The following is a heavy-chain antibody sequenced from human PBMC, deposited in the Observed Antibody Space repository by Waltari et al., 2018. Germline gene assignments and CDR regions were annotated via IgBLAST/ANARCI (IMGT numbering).Heavy chain of an antibody. V-gene: IGHV1-18*01. CDR1: GSDVTGDG. J-gene: IGHJ6*03. CDR3: ARGLARGIHPYYYMDV. CDR2: ISPYTENT. Sequence: QLVQSGSEVKKPGASVKVSCMTSGSDVTGDGTNWVRRDPGKRLEWMGWISPYTENTNNDEQFRGRITVTTDTSTRTAYMELRNLRSDDTAVYYCARGLARGIHPYYYMDVWGQGTTVTVSS. D-gene: IGHD3-10*01.